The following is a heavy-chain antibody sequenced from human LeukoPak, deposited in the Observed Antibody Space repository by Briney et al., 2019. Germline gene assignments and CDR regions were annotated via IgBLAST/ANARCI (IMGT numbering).Heavy chain of an antibody. J-gene: IGHJ4*02. V-gene: IGHV3-7*01. CDR2: IRQDGGEK. D-gene: IGHD4-23*01. Sequence: GGSLRLSCAASGFTFSNDWMSWVRQAPGKGLEWVASIRQDGGEKNYVDSVKGRLTISRDNGKNTLFLQMNSLRAEDAAVYYCVRGNDYGGPHYWGQGTLVTVSS. CDR1: GFTFSNDW. CDR3: VRGNDYGGPHY.